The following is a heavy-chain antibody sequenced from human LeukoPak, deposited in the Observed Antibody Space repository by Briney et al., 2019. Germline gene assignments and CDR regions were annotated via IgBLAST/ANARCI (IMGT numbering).Heavy chain of an antibody. CDR2: IYYSGST. J-gene: IGHJ4*02. CDR3: ARRGSNSSGLDY. V-gene: IGHV4-59*08. CDR1: GGSIRSYY. Sequence: SETLSLTCTVSGGSIRSYYWSWIRQPPGKGLEWIGYIYYSGSTNYNPSLKSRVTISVDTSKNQFSLKLSSVTAADTAVYYCARRGSNSSGLDYWGQGTLVTVSS. D-gene: IGHD6-6*01.